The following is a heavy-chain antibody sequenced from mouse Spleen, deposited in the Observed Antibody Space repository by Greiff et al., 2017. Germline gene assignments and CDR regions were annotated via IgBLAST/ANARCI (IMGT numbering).Heavy chain of an antibody. D-gene: IGHD1-1*01. V-gene: IGHV5-9-1*01. J-gene: IGHJ2*01. Sequence: EVMLVESGGGLVKPGGSLKLSCAASGFTFSSYAMSWVRQTPEKRLEWVATISSGGSYTYYPDSVKGRFTISRDNAKNTLYLQMSSLRSEDTAMYYCASLYGSSYYWGQGTTLTVSS. CDR3: ASLYGSSYY. CDR2: ISSGGSYT. CDR1: GFTFSSYA.